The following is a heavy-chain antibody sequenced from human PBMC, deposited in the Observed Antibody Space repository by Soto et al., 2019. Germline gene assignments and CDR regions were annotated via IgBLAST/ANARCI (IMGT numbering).Heavy chain of an antibody. D-gene: IGHD6-13*01. CDR3: ARDNALYSSSCRVRLLYYGMDV. J-gene: IGHJ6*02. Sequence: QVQLVESGGGVVQPGRSLRLSCAASGFTFSSYAMHWVRQAPGKGLEWVAVISYDGSNKYYADSVKGRFTISRDNSKNTLYLQMNSLRAEDTAVYYCARDNALYSSSCRVRLLYYGMDVWGQGTTVTVSS. CDR2: ISYDGSNK. V-gene: IGHV3-30-3*01. CDR1: GFTFSSYA.